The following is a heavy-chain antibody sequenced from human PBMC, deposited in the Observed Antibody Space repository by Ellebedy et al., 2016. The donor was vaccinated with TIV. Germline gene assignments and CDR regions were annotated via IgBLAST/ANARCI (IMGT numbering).Heavy chain of an antibody. CDR1: GFTFSRCW. D-gene: IGHD3-10*01. J-gene: IGHJ5*01. CDR2: INEDGSEK. CDR3: ARDPDAFGDQYFDL. Sequence: GESLKISCAASGFTFSRCWMSWVRQAPGKGLEWVANINEDGSEKNYVDSVKGRFTISRDNSKNTLDLQMNNLRTEDTAVYYCARDPDAFGDQYFDLWGQGTLVIVSS. V-gene: IGHV3-7*01.